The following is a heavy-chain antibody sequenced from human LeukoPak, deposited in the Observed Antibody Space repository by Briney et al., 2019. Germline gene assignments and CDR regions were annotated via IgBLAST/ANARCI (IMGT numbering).Heavy chain of an antibody. D-gene: IGHD2-2*01. Sequence: GGSLRLSCAASGFTVSSNYMSWVRQAPGKGLAWVSVIYSGGSTYYADSVKGRFTISRDNSKNTLYLQMNSLRAEDTAVYYCARGGASLYCSSTSCHLDYWGQGTLVTVSS. J-gene: IGHJ4*02. CDR1: GFTVSSNY. V-gene: IGHV3-66*02. CDR3: ARGGASLYCSSTSCHLDY. CDR2: IYSGGST.